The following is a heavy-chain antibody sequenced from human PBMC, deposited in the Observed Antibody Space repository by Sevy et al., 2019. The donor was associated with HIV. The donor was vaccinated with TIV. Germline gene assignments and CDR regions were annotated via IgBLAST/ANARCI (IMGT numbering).Heavy chain of an antibody. Sequence: SETLSLTCTVSGGSISSYYWSWIRQPPGKGLEWIGYIYYSGSTNYNHSLKSRVTISVDTSKNQFSLKLSSVTAADTAVYYCAREEGVARGFDYWGQGTLVTVSS. V-gene: IGHV4-59*13. CDR2: IYYSGST. J-gene: IGHJ4*02. CDR3: AREEGVARGFDY. CDR1: GGSISSYY.